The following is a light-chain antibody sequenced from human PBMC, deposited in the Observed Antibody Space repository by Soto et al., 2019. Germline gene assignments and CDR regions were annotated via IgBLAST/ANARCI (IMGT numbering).Light chain of an antibody. Sequence: QSALTQPASVSGSPGQSITISCTGTSSDVGGYNYVSWYRQHPGKAPKLLIYAVSNRPSGVPNRFSGSKSGNTASLTISGLQAEDEADYYCNSYTSGGAIFGGGTKLTVL. CDR1: SSDVGGYNY. CDR3: NSYTSGGAI. J-gene: IGLJ2*01. V-gene: IGLV2-14*01. CDR2: AVS.